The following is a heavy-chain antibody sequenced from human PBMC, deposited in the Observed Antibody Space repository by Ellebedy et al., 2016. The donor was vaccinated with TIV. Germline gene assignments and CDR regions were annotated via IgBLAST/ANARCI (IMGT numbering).Heavy chain of an antibody. CDR1: GFTFSRSG. CDR3: ARLGVIAAAGASDY. V-gene: IGHV3-48*04. Sequence: PGGSLRLSCAASGFTFSRSGMNWVRQAPGKGLDWVSYISSESSIIYYVDSVKGRFTISRDNAENSLYLQMNSLRAEDTAVYYCARLGVIAAAGASDYWGQGTLVIVSS. CDR2: ISSESSII. J-gene: IGHJ4*02. D-gene: IGHD6-13*01.